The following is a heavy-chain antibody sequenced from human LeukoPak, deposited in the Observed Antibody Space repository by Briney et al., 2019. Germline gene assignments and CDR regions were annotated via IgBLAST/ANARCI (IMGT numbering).Heavy chain of an antibody. Sequence: GWSLRLSCAASGFILTNYGFSWVRQAPGKGLGWVSGITGSGTNKYYADSVKGRFTISRDNYKYTLYLQMSTLRDEDRDVYYCVKSPGTAAGNEFDPWGQGTMVTVSS. V-gene: IGHV3-23*01. CDR2: ITGSGTNK. D-gene: IGHD6-13*01. CDR3: VKSPGTAAGNEFDP. CDR1: GFILTNYG. J-gene: IGHJ5*02.